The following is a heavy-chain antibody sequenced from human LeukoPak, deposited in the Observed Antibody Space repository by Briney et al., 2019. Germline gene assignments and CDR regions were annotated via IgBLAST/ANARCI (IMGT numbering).Heavy chain of an antibody. CDR1: GFTLDAFA. J-gene: IGHJ6*02. CDR3: ATWAFYHSLDV. CDR2: IDKDGRKT. Sequence: GSLRLSCAASGFTLDAFAMHWVRQAPGKGLEWVSLIDKDGRKTYYADSVKGRFTISRDNSKNSLYLQMNSLRTEDTALYYCATWAFYHSLDVWGRGATVIVSS. V-gene: IGHV3-43*02. D-gene: IGHD1-26*01.